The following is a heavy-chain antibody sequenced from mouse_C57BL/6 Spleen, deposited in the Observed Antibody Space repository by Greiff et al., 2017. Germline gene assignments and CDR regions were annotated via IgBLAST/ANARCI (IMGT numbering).Heavy chain of an antibody. D-gene: IGHD3-2*02. Sequence: EVQLQQSGPELVKPGASVKISCKASGYTFTDYYMNWVKQSHGKSLEWIGDINPNNGGTSYNQKFKGKATLTVDKSSSTAYMELRSLTSEDSAVYYCARWSSGYAMDYWGQGTSVTVSS. V-gene: IGHV1-26*01. CDR3: ARWSSGYAMDY. CDR2: INPNNGGT. J-gene: IGHJ4*01. CDR1: GYTFTDYY.